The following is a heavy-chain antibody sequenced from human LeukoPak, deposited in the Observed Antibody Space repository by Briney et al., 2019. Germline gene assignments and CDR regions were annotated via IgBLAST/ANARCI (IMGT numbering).Heavy chain of an antibody. J-gene: IGHJ4*02. CDR3: ARDRVHDYSNYGESYDY. Sequence: PGGSLRLSCAASGFTFSSYAMHWVRQAPGKGLEWVAVISYDGSNKYYADSVKGRFTISRDNSKNTLYLQMNSLRAEDTAVYYCARDRVHDYSNYGESYDYWGQGTLVTVSS. CDR1: GFTFSSYA. V-gene: IGHV3-30-3*01. CDR2: ISYDGSNK. D-gene: IGHD4-11*01.